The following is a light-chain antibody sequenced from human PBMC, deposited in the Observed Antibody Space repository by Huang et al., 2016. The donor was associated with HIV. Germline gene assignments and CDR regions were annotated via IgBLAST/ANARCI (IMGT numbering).Light chain of an antibody. CDR1: QDITND. J-gene: IGKJ1*01. CDR2: AAS. Sequence: AIQLTQSPSSLSASVGDRVTITCRASQDITNDLGLYQQKPGKAPKPLISAASTLRSWVPSRFSGSGSGTDFTLTISSLQPEDFATYFCLQDFTYPRTFGQGTRVEI. CDR3: LQDFTYPRT. V-gene: IGKV1-6*02.